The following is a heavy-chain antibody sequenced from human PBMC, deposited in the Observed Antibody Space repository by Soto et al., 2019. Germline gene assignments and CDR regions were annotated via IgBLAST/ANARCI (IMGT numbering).Heavy chain of an antibody. CDR3: ARDRVLGGGPQVGRLAY. Sequence: ESGGGVVQPGRSLRLSCAASGFTFSRYGMHWVRQAPGKGLEWVAVIWYDGSNKYYADSVKGRFTISRDNSKNTLYLQMNSLRAEDTAVYYCARDRVLGGGPQVGRLAYWGQGTLVTVSS. D-gene: IGHD1-26*01. CDR2: IWYDGSNK. V-gene: IGHV3-33*01. J-gene: IGHJ4*02. CDR1: GFTFSRYG.